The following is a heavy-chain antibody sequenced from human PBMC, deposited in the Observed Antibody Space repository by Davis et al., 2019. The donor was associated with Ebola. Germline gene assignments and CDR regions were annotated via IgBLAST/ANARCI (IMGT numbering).Heavy chain of an antibody. CDR1: GYTFTSYA. V-gene: IGHV1-69*13. CDR3: ARPEGYYHYYYGMDV. Sequence: SVKVSCKASGYTFTSYAISWVRQAPGQGLEWMGGIIPIFGTANYAQKFQGRVTITADESTSTAYMELSSLRSEDTAVYYCARPEGYYHYYYGMDVWGQGTTVTVSS. CDR2: IIPIFGTA. J-gene: IGHJ6*02.